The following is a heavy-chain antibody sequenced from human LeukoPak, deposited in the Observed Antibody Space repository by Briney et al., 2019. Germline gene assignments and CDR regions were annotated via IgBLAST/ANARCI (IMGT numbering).Heavy chain of an antibody. V-gene: IGHV5-51*01. CDR2: IYPGDSDT. CDR1: GYSFTSYW. D-gene: IGHD3-10*01. Sequence: GESLKISCKGSGYSFTSYWIGWVRQMPGKGLEWMGIIYPGDSDTRYSPSFQGQVTISADKSISTAYLQWSSLKASDTAMYYCARQIRPPYYYGSGPSLGPDYYGMDVWGQGTTVTVSS. CDR3: ARQIRPPYYYGSGPSLGPDYYGMDV. J-gene: IGHJ6*02.